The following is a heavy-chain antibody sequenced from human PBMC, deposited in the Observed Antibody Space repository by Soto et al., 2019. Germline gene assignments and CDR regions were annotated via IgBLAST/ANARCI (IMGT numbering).Heavy chain of an antibody. V-gene: IGHV4-59*08. CDR3: ARHPAVTGYYVDY. J-gene: IGHJ4*02. CDR2: IYYSGRT. Sequence: QVHLQESGPGLVKPSETLSLTCTVSGGSISSSYWRWSRQPQGKGLEWIGYIYYSGRTNCNPPLKSRVTISVDTTNNQFSLTLTSVTAADTAVYYCARHPAVTGYYVDYWGQETLVTVSS. D-gene: IGHD4-17*01. CDR1: GGSISSSY.